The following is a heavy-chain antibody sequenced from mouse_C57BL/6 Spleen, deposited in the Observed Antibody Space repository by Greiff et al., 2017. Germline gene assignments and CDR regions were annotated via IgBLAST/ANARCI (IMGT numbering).Heavy chain of an antibody. J-gene: IGHJ2*01. D-gene: IGHD2-10*02. Sequence: EVKLVESGGGLVKPGGSLKLSCAASGFTFSSYTMSWVRPTPEKRLEWVATISGGGGNTYYPDSVKGRFTISRDNAKNTLYLQMSSLRSEDTALYYCARRGYGNTFDYWGQGTTLTVSS. CDR3: ARRGYGNTFDY. CDR1: GFTFSSYT. V-gene: IGHV5-9*01. CDR2: ISGGGGNT.